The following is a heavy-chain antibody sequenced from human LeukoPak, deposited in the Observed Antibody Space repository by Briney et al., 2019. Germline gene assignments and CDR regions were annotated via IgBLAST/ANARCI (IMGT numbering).Heavy chain of an antibody. J-gene: IGHJ4*02. CDR1: GYTFTSYD. D-gene: IGHD2-2*01. CDR3: ARLGDCISSSCYPRTPIDY. V-gene: IGHV1-8*01. CDR2: MNPDSGNT. Sequence: ASVKVSCKASGYTFTSYDINWVRQATGQGLEWMGWMNPDSGNTGYAQRFQGRITLTRDTSINTAYMELSSLRSEDTAVYYCARLGDCISSSCYPRTPIDYWGQGTLVTVSS.